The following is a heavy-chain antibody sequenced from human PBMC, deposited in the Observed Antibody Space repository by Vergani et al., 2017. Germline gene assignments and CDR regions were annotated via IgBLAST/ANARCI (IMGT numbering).Heavy chain of an antibody. D-gene: IGHD3-10*01. J-gene: IGHJ5*02. Sequence: VQLVESGGGLVQPGGSLRLSCAASGFTFSSYWMSWVRQAPGKGLEWVANIKQDGSEKYYVDSVKGRFTISRDNAKNSLYLQMNSLRAEDTAVYYCARVVHGDYYVSGSLMGRNWFDPWGQGTLVTVSS. CDR1: GFTFSSYW. CDR2: IKQDGSEK. CDR3: ARVVHGDYYVSGSLMGRNWFDP. V-gene: IGHV3-7*03.